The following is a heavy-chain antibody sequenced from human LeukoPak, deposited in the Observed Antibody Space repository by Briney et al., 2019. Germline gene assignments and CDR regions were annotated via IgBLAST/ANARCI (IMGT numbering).Heavy chain of an antibody. V-gene: IGHV4-59*01. CDR1: GGSISSYY. D-gene: IGHD1-1*01. CDR2: IYYSGST. J-gene: IGHJ4*02. CDR3: ARDRTRQPFDY. Sequence: SQTLSLTCTVSGGSISSYYWSWIRQPPGKGLEWIGYIYYSGSTNYNPSLKSRVTMSVDTSKNQFSLKLSSVTAADTAVYYCARDRTRQPFDYWGQGTLVTVSS.